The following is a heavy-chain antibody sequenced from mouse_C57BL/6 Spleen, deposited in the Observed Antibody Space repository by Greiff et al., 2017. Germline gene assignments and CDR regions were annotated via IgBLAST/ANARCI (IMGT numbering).Heavy chain of an antibody. CDR1: GYTFTDYN. D-gene: IGHD1-1*01. Sequence: EVQLQQSGPELVKPGASVKIPCKASGYTFTDYNMDWVKQSHGKSLEWIGDINPNNGGAIYNQKFKGKATLTVDKSSSTAYMELRSLTSEDTAVYYCARRGGRSYGDYFDYWGQGTTLTVSS. J-gene: IGHJ2*01. CDR2: INPNNGGA. V-gene: IGHV1-18*01. CDR3: ARRGGRSYGDYFDY.